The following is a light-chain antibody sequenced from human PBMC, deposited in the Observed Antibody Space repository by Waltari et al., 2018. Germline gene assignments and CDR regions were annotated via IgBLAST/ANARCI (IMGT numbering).Light chain of an antibody. V-gene: IGLV2-8*01. CDR1: NSDVGIYNY. J-gene: IGLJ2*01. Sequence: QSALTQPPSASGSPGQSATTSCPGTNSDVGIYNYVSWFQQHPGRAPKLLIYEVNKRPSGVPDRFSGSKSDNRASLTVSGLQADDEAVYHCSSYAGSNTLVFGGGTKLTVL. CDR2: EVN. CDR3: SSYAGSNTLV.